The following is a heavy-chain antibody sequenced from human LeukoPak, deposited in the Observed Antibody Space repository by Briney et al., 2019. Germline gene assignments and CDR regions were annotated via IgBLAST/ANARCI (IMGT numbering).Heavy chain of an antibody. Sequence: GGSLRLSCVASGFTFSKNWMHWVRQAPGKGLVWVSRIQGDGSNTNYADSVMGRFSISRDNAKNTVYLQMNSLRAEDTGIYYCARGTSAGGPISPFDFWGQGTVVTVSS. CDR2: IQGDGSNT. J-gene: IGHJ4*02. D-gene: IGHD6-13*01. CDR3: ARGTSAGGPISPFDF. CDR1: GFTFSKNW. V-gene: IGHV3-74*01.